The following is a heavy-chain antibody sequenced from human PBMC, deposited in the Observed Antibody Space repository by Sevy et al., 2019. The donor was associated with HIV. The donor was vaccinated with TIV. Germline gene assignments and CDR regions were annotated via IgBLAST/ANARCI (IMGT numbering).Heavy chain of an antibody. CDR1: GSISTSHW. J-gene: IGHJ4*02. CDR2: VYVGDSGT. CDR3: ATRTPLTSMIAFDY. Sequence: GESLKISCKASGSISTSHWFGWLRQMPGKGLEWMGIVYVGDSGTMYSPSFQGQVTMSVDKSTNTASLQWSRLKASDTAMYYCATRTPLTSMIAFDYWGQGTLVTVSS. D-gene: IGHD2-21*01. V-gene: IGHV5-51*01.